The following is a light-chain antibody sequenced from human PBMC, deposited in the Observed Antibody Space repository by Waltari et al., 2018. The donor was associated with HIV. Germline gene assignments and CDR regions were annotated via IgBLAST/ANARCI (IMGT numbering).Light chain of an antibody. CDR1: SRDVGGYDY. CDR2: DVD. J-gene: IGLJ1*01. CDR3: CSYAGSYTYV. Sequence: QSALTQPRSVSGSPGQSVTISCTGTSRDVGGYDYVSWYQQHPGKAPKLVIYDVDKRPSGVPDRVSGSKSGNTASLTISGLQAEDEVDYYCCSYAGSYTYVFGTGTKVTVL. V-gene: IGLV2-11*01.